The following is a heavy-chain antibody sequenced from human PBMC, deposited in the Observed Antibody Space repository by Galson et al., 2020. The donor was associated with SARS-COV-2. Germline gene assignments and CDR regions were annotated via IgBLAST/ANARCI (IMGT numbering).Heavy chain of an antibody. Sequence: GESLKISCAASGFTFTTYAMSWVRQAPGKRLEWVSTISDSGGRTYNADSVKGRFTISRDNSKNTLYLQMNSLRAEDTAVYYCAKYYYGSSGYSRYAFDIWCQGTMVTVSS. V-gene: IGHV3-23*01. J-gene: IGHJ3*02. CDR3: AKYYYGSSGYSRYAFDI. CDR2: ISDSGGRT. CDR1: GFTFTTYA. D-gene: IGHD3-22*01.